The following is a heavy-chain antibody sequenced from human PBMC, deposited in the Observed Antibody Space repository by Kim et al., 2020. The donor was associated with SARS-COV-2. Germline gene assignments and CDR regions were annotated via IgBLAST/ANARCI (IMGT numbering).Heavy chain of an antibody. V-gene: IGHV4-31*03. Sequence: SETLSLTCTVSGGSISSGGYYWSWIRQHPGKGLEWIGYIYYSGSTYYNPSLKSRVTISVDTSKNQFSLKLSSVTAADTAVYYCARDSPSGSYSTFDYWGQGTPVTVSS. CDR2: IYYSGST. CDR3: ARDSPSGSYSTFDY. CDR1: GGSISSGGYY. D-gene: IGHD1-26*01. J-gene: IGHJ4*02.